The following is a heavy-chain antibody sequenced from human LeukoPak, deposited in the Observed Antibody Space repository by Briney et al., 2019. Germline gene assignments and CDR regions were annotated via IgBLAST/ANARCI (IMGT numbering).Heavy chain of an antibody. CDR2: ISSSGSTI. Sequence: GGSLRLSCAASGFTFSDYYMSWIRQAPGKGLEWVSYISSSGSTIYYADSVKGRFTISRDNAKNTLYLQMNSLRAEDTAVYYCAILTYYYDSSGYYYFDYWGQGTLVTVSS. D-gene: IGHD3-22*01. CDR3: AILTYYYDSSGYYYFDY. V-gene: IGHV3-11*04. J-gene: IGHJ4*02. CDR1: GFTFSDYY.